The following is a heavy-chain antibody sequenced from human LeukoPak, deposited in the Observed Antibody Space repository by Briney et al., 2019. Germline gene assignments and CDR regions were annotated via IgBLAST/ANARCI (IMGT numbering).Heavy chain of an antibody. CDR3: AGGRLDIVVVVAALDY. Sequence: ASVKVSCKASGGTFSSYAISWVRQAPGQGLEWMGRIIPILGIANYAQKFQGRVTITADKSTSTAYMELSSLRSGDTAVYYCAGGRLDIVVVVAALDYWGQGTLVTVSS. V-gene: IGHV1-69*04. J-gene: IGHJ4*02. CDR1: GGTFSSYA. CDR2: IIPILGIA. D-gene: IGHD2-15*01.